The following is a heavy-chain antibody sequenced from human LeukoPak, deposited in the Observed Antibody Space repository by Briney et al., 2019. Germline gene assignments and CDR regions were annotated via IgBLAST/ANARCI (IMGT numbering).Heavy chain of an antibody. J-gene: IGHJ3*02. CDR3: ARDQGYDYVWGSYRYSGGAFDI. D-gene: IGHD3-16*02. Sequence: PSQTLSLTCTVSGGSISSYYWSWIRQPAGKGLEWIGRIYTSGSTNYNPSLKSRVTMSVDTSKNQFSLKLSSVTAADTAVYYCARDQGYDYVWGSYRYSGGAFDIWGQGTMVTASS. CDR2: IYTSGST. CDR1: GGSISSYY. V-gene: IGHV4-4*07.